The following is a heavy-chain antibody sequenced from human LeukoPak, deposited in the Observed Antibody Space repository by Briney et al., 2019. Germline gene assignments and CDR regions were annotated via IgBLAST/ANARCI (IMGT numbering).Heavy chain of an antibody. CDR1: GYTFTGYY. CDR2: INPNSGGT. CDR3: ARDLDIVVVVPSSHTAFDP. D-gene: IGHD2-15*01. J-gene: IGHJ5*02. Sequence: ASVKVSCKASGYTFTGYYMHWVRQAPGQGLEWMGWINPNSGGTNYAQKLQGRVTMTTDTSTSTAYMELRSLRSDDTAVYYCARDLDIVVVVPSSHTAFDPWGQGTLVTVSS. V-gene: IGHV1-2*02.